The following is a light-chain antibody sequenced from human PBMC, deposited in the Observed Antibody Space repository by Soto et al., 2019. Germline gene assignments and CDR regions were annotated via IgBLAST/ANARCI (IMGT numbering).Light chain of an antibody. CDR2: GAS. Sequence: DIELTQSPATLSSSPGERATLSCRASQSVSSNFVAWYQHKPRQAPRLLIYGASSRATGIPDRFSGSGSGTDFTLTISRLEPEDLAVYYCQQYGSAPWTFGQGTKVEIK. CDR1: QSVSSNF. J-gene: IGKJ1*01. CDR3: QQYGSAPWT. V-gene: IGKV3-20*01.